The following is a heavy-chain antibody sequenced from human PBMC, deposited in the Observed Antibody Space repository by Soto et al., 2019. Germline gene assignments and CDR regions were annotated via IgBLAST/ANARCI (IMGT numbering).Heavy chain of an antibody. J-gene: IGHJ3*02. CDR3: AKGFEWWDHPGAFDI. CDR1: GFTFSSYA. V-gene: IGHV3-23*01. D-gene: IGHD2-15*01. Sequence: EVQLLESGGGLVQPGGSLRLSCAASGFTFSSYAMSWVRQAPGKGPEWVSAISGSGGSTYYADSVKGRFTISRDKSKNTLYLQMNSLGAEDTAVYYCAKGFEWWDHPGAFDIWGQGTMVTVSS. CDR2: ISGSGGST.